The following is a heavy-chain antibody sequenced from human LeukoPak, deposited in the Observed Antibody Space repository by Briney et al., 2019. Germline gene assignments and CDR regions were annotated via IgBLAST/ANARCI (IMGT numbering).Heavy chain of an antibody. D-gene: IGHD2-21*02. J-gene: IGHJ4*02. Sequence: SGGSLRLSCVVSGLNFADYAMHWVRQPPGKGLEWVSLISADGGTTFSADSVKGRFTIARDNSKNSLYLQMNSLRSEDTALYYCAKDIEAGTAGFSFDYWGQGTLVTVSS. CDR3: AKDIEAGTAGFSFDY. V-gene: IGHV3-43*02. CDR2: ISADGGTT. CDR1: GLNFADYA.